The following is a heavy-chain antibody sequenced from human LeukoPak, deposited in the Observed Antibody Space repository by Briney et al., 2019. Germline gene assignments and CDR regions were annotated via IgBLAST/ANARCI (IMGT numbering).Heavy chain of an antibody. Sequence: SVKVSCKASGGTFSSYTISWVRQAPGQGLEWMGRIIPIFGTANYAQKFQGRVTITTDESTSTAYMELSSLRSEDTAVYYCATLTTVTPGHFDYWGQGTLVTVSS. CDR2: IIPIFGTA. V-gene: IGHV1-69*05. CDR1: GGTFSSYT. D-gene: IGHD4-17*01. J-gene: IGHJ4*02. CDR3: ATLTTVTPGHFDY.